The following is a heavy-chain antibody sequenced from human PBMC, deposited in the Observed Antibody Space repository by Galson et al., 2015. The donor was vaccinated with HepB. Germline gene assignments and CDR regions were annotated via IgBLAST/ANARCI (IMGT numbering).Heavy chain of an antibody. CDR1: GGSISSRSYY. V-gene: IGHV4-61*02. D-gene: IGHD3-10*01. CDR2: IYSSGST. J-gene: IGHJ4*02. CDR3: ATDQTSYGTTFFDY. Sequence: TLSLTCTVSGGSISSRSYYWSWIRQPAGKGLEWIGRIYSSGSTNYNPSLESRFPISVDTPQNQFSLKLRSVTAADTAVYYCATDQTSYGTTFFDYWGQGTLVIVSS.